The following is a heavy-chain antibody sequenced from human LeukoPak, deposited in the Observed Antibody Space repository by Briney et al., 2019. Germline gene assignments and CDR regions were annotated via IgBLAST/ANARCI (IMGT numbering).Heavy chain of an antibody. J-gene: IGHJ4*02. CDR3: ARHRAYSSSSPFDY. Sequence: SETLSLTRTVSGGSISNYYWTWIRQPPGKGLEWIGYTYYTGSTNYNPSLRGRVTMFVDMSKNQFSLRLSSVTAADTAVYYCARHRAYSSSSPFDYWGQGTLVTVSS. CDR2: TYYTGST. D-gene: IGHD6-6*01. V-gene: IGHV4-59*08. CDR1: GGSISNYY.